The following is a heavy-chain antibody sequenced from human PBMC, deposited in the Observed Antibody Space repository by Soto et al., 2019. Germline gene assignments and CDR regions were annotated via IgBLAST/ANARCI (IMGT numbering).Heavy chain of an antibody. CDR1: GFTFSSYA. CDR2: ISYDGSNK. J-gene: IGHJ6*02. CDR3: ARESQMLWLGYYYYRMDV. D-gene: IGHD2-2*01. V-gene: IGHV3-30-3*01. Sequence: GGSLRLSCAAPGFTFSSYAMHWVRQAPGKGLEWVAVISYDGSNKYYADSVKGRFTISGDNSKNTLYLQMNSLRAEDTAVYYCARESQMLWLGYYYYRMDVWGQGTKATVSS.